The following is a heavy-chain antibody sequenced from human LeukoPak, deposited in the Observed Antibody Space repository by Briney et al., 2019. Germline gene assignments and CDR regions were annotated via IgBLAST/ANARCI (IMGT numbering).Heavy chain of an antibody. J-gene: IGHJ4*02. CDR3: AGGSLVDY. Sequence: SETLSLTCTVSGGSISGYYWSWIRQPPGKRLEWIGYIYSSGSTNYSPSLESRVTISVDTSKNQISLKLSSVTAADTAVYYCAGGSLVDYWGQGTRVTVSS. CDR2: IYSSGST. V-gene: IGHV4-59*01. CDR1: GGSISGYY.